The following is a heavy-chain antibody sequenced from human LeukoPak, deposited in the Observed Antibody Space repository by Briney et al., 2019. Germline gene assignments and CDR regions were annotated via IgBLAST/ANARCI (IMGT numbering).Heavy chain of an antibody. Sequence: ASVKVSCKASGYTFTSYAMNWVRQAPGQGLEWMGWISTYNAHTNYARKLQGRVTMTTDTSTSTAYMELRSLRSDDTAVYYCARDRNFYYMDVWGKGTTVTVSS. V-gene: IGHV1-18*01. CDR1: GYTFTSYA. J-gene: IGHJ6*03. CDR3: ARDRNFYYMDV. CDR2: ISTYNAHT.